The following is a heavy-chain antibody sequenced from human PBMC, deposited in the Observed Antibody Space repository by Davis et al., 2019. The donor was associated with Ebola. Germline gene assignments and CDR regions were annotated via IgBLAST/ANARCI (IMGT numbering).Heavy chain of an antibody. CDR3: AKGPETGRFEY. J-gene: IGHJ4*02. D-gene: IGHD1-1*01. CDR1: AFTFSSYA. V-gene: IGHV3-23*01. Sequence: GGSLRLSCAASAFTFSSYAMSWVRQAPGKGLEWVSAIAGSGGSTYHADSVKGRFTISRDNSKNTLYLQMKSLRAEDTAVYYCAKGPETGRFEYWGQGTLVTVSA. CDR2: IAGSGGST.